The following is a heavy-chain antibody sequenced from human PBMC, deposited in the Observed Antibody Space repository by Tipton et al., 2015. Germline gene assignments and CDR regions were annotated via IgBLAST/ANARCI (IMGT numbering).Heavy chain of an antibody. J-gene: IGHJ6*02. CDR3: ARDLEHGMDV. V-gene: IGHV4-4*02. Sequence: GLVKPSENLSLTCAVSGGSISSTNWWTWVRQPPGKGLEWIGYISFSDTTHYNPSLKSRITISLNTSKNQFSLKMSSVTAADTAVYFCARDLEHGMDVWGQGTTVTVS. CDR2: ISFSDTT. CDR1: GGSISSTNW.